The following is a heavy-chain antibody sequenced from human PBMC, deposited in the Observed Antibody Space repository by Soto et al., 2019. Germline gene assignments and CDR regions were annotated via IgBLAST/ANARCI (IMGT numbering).Heavy chain of an antibody. J-gene: IGHJ4*02. V-gene: IGHV4-34*01. CDR3: ARGQEGVVATH. Sequence: QVQLQQWGAGLLKPSETLSLNCAVNGGSLSHYYWSWIRQPPGKGLEWIGEIKGEGSTNYSPSLKSRATISSDTSNNQFSLRLYAVTAADTGVYYCARGQEGVVATHWDQGTLVTVSS. CDR2: IKGEGST. D-gene: IGHD5-12*01. CDR1: GGSLSHYY.